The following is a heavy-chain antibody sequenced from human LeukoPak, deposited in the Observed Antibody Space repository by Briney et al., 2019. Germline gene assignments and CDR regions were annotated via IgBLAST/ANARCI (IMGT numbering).Heavy chain of an antibody. CDR2: ISAYNGNT. CDR3: ARLVDDDSGTYWFYFDS. CDR1: GYTFTSYG. J-gene: IGHJ4*02. V-gene: IGHV1-18*01. Sequence: EASVKVSCKASGYTFTSYGISWVRQAPGQGLEWMGWISAYNGNTNYAQKLQGRVTMTTDTSTSTAYMELRSLRSDDTAVYYCARLVDDDSGTYWFYFDSWGQGTLVTVSS. D-gene: IGHD1-26*01.